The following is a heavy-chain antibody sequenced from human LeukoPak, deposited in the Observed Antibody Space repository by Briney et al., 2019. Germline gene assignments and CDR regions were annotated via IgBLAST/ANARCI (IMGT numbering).Heavy chain of an antibody. D-gene: IGHD4-23*01. J-gene: IGHJ4*02. CDR3: GKGGIGGNFNLYYFDY. Sequence: GGSLRLSCAASGFTFSSYAMSWVRQAAGKGLEWVSAISGSGGSTYYADSVKGRFTISRDNSKNTLYLQMNSLRAEDTAVYYCGKGGIGGNFNLYYFDYWGQGTLVTVSS. V-gene: IGHV3-23*01. CDR2: ISGSGGST. CDR1: GFTFSSYA.